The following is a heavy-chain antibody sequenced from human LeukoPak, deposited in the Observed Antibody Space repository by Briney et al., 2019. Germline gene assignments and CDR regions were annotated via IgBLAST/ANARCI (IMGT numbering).Heavy chain of an antibody. CDR3: AKDQGGRQWLVSLGDKFDY. D-gene: IGHD6-19*01. V-gene: IGHV3-23*01. Sequence: GGSLRLSCAASGFTFSSYSMNWVRQAPGKGLEWVSAISGSGGSTYYADSVKGRFTISRDNSKNTLYLQMNSLRAEDTAVYYCAKDQGGRQWLVSLGDKFDYWGQGTLVTVSS. CDR2: ISGSGGST. CDR1: GFTFSSYS. J-gene: IGHJ4*02.